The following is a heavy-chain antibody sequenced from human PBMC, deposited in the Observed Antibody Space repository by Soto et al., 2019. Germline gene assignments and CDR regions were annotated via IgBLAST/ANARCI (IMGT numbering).Heavy chain of an antibody. CDR3: ATLLGSDKKYYLGIDV. J-gene: IGHJ6*02. CDR2: IYYSGGT. D-gene: IGHD2-8*02. Sequence: SETLSLTCTVSGYSITSGGYYRSWIRHLPGTGLEWIGYIYYSGGTQFNPSLKSRVSMSVDTSKNQFALRLSSVTAGETAVYYCATLLGSDKKYYLGIDVWGQGTTGTV. CDR1: GYSITSGGYY. V-gene: IGHV4-31*03.